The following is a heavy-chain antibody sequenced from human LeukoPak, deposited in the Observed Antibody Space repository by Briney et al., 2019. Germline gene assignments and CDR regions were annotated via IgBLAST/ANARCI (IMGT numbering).Heavy chain of an antibody. CDR2: IYYTGST. D-gene: IGHD5-12*01. CDR3: ASHGSSGHDPLT. CDR1: GDSIRSYY. J-gene: IGHJ4*01. Sequence: SETLSLTCTVSGDSIRSYYWNWIRRPPGKGLEWIGYIYYTGSTSYNPSLKSRVTISLDTSKSQFSLRLTSVTAADTAVYYCASHGSSGHDPLTWGQGTLVTVSS. V-gene: IGHV4-59*08.